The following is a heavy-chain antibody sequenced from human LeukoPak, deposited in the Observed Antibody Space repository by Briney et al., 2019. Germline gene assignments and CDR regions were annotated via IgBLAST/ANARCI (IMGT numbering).Heavy chain of an antibody. D-gene: IGHD3-9*01. CDR1: GYTFTGYY. CDR2: INPNSGGT. V-gene: IGHV1-2*02. CDR3: GRGRPYHILTLLY. J-gene: IGHJ4*02. Sequence: ASVKVSCKASGYTFTGYYMHWVRQAPGQGLEWMGWINPNSGGTNYAQKFQGRVTMTRDTSISTAYMELSRLRSDDTAVYYCGRGRPYHILTLLYWGQGTLVTVSS.